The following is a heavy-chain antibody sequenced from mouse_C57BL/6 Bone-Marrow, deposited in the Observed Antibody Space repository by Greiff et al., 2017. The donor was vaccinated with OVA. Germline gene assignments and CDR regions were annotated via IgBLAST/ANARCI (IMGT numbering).Heavy chain of an antibody. D-gene: IGHD1-1*01. Sequence: EVKLMESGPGLVKPSQSLSLTCSVTGYSITSGYYWNWIRQFPGNKLEWMGYISYDGSNNYNPSLKNRISITRDTSKNQFFLKLNSVTTEDTATYYCARGGTTVDYWGQGTTLTVSS. CDR3: ARGGTTVDY. J-gene: IGHJ2*01. CDR2: ISYDGSN. V-gene: IGHV3-6*01. CDR1: GYSITSGYY.